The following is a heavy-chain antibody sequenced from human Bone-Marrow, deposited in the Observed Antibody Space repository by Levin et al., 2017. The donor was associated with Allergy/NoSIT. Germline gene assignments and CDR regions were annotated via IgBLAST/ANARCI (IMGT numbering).Heavy chain of an antibody. V-gene: IGHV4-34*01. Sequence: PSQTLSLTCAVNGESFSGSFWTWIRQSPGKGLEWIGQINFNGITTYNPSLKRRVIMSVDPTKRQFSLKLNFLTAADTAVYFCARGGEVPSQYYFDYWGQGTLVTVSS. D-gene: IGHD1-1*01. CDR1: GESFSGSF. CDR2: INFNGIT. CDR3: ARGGEVPSQYYFDY. J-gene: IGHJ4*02.